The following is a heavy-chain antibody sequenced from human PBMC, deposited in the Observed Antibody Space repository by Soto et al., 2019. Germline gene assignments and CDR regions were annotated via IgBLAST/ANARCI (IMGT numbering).Heavy chain of an antibody. Sequence: QVQLPESGPGLVKPSETLSLTCTVSGGSVSSATDYWTWIRQPPGKGMEWIGYTDYGGDSDRNPSLMSRVTISIDRSNNQFSLTLRSVTAAVTAVYSCARQSSYDSEHYHYSFDPWGRGILVTVSS. D-gene: IGHD3-22*01. J-gene: IGHJ5*02. CDR3: ARQSSYDSEHYHYSFDP. CDR1: GGSVSSATDY. V-gene: IGHV4-61*01. CDR2: TDYGGDS.